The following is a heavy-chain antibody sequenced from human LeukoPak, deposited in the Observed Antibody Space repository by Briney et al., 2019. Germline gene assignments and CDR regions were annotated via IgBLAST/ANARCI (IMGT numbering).Heavy chain of an antibody. CDR3: ARAKAGSSGYNFAFDI. V-gene: IGHV4-34*01. D-gene: IGHD3-22*01. J-gene: IGHJ3*02. Sequence: SQTLSLTCGVYGGSFSGYHWTWIRQPPGKGLEWIGEINNSGSTNYNPSPKSRVIISLDTSKTQLSLKLTSVTAADTAVYYCARAKAGSSGYNFAFDIWGQGTMVTVSS. CDR2: INNSGST. CDR1: GGSFSGYH.